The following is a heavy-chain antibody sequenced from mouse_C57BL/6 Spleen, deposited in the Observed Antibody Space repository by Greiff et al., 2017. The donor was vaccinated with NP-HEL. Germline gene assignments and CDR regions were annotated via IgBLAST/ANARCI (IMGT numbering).Heavy chain of an antibody. CDR2: IHPNSGST. Sequence: VQLQQPGAELVKPGASVKLSCKASGYTFTSYWMHWVKQRPGQGLEWIGMIHPNSGSTNYNEKFKSKATLTVDKSSSTAYMQLSSLTSEDSAVYYCARFTTVVATGYYAMDYWGQGTSVTVSS. V-gene: IGHV1-64*01. J-gene: IGHJ4*01. CDR3: ARFTTVVATGYYAMDY. CDR1: GYTFTSYW. D-gene: IGHD1-1*01.